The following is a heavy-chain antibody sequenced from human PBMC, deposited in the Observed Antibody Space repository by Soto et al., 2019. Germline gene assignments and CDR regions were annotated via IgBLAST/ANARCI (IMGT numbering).Heavy chain of an antibody. V-gene: IGHV4-4*02. CDR1: SGSISSSNW. J-gene: IGHJ6*03. CDR2: IYHSGST. D-gene: IGHD6-13*01. CDR3: ARGMGDSSSWYYYYYYMDV. Sequence: SETLSLTCAVSSGSISSSNWWSWVRQPPGKGLEWIGEIYHSGSTNYNPSLKSRVTISVDKSKNQFSLKLSSVTAADTAVYYCARGMGDSSSWYYYYYYMDVWGKGTTVTVSS.